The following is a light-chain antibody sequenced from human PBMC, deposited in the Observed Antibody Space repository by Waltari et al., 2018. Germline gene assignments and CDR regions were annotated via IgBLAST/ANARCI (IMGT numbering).Light chain of an antibody. J-gene: IGKJ1*01. CDR1: QSISSY. CDR2: AAS. CDR3: QQYNSYSA. V-gene: IGKV1-39*01. Sequence: DIQMTQSPSSLSASVGDRVTITCRASQSISSYLNWYQQKPGKAPKLLIYAASSLQSGVPPRFSGSGSGTDFTLTISSLQPEDFATYYCQQYNSYSAFGQGTKVEIK.